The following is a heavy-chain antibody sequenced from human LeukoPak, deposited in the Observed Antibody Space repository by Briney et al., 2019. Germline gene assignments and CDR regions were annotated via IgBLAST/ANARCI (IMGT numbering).Heavy chain of an antibody. CDR3: ARDASLQTGAFDV. Sequence: SGTLSLTCAVSGGSISRSDWWSLVRQSPGKGLEWIGEIFHSGSTKYNPSLKSRVTISVDKSKNQFSLNLTSVTAADTAMYYCARDASLQTGAFDVWGQGTMVTVSS. D-gene: IGHD5-24*01. J-gene: IGHJ3*01. CDR1: GGSISRSDW. CDR2: IFHSGST. V-gene: IGHV4-4*02.